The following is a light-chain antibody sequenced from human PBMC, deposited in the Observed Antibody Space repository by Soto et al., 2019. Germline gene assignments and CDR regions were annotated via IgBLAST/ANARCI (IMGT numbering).Light chain of an antibody. Sequence: SYELTQPPSVSMSPGQTARITCSGDALPNQYAYCYQQKPGQAPVLVIFKDSERPSGIPERISGSSSGTTVTLTISGVQAEDEADYYCPSADSSGTYVVFGGGTKLTVL. CDR2: KDS. V-gene: IGLV3-25*03. CDR1: ALPNQY. CDR3: PSADSSGTYVV. J-gene: IGLJ2*01.